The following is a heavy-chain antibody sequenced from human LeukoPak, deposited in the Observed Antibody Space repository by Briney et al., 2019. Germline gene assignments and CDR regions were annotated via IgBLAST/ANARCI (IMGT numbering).Heavy chain of an antibody. J-gene: IGHJ6*04. V-gene: IGHV1-46*01. CDR1: GYTFTSYY. CDR3: ARDAQASYYDILTGVYGMDV. Sequence: GASVKVPCMASGYTFTSYYMHWVRQAPGQGLEWMGIINPSGGSTSYAQKFQGRVTMTRDTSTSTVYMELSSLRSEDTAVYYCARDAQASYYDILTGVYGMDVWGKGTTVTVSS. D-gene: IGHD3-9*01. CDR2: INPSGGST.